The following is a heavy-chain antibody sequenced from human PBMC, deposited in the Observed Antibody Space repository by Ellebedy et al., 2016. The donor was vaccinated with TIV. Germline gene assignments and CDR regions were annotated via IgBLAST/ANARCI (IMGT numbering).Heavy chain of an antibody. CDR3: ARVAAVGTPDY. CDR2: INEDGTIT. J-gene: IGHJ4*02. V-gene: IGHV3-74*01. D-gene: IGHD4-23*01. CDR1: GFPFSNFW. Sequence: GGSLRLSXAASGFPFSNFWMHWVRRVPGKGLVWVSRINEDGTITNYADSVKGRFTISRDNAENKLYLQMNSLRADDTAVYFCARVAAVGTPDYWGQGILVTVSS.